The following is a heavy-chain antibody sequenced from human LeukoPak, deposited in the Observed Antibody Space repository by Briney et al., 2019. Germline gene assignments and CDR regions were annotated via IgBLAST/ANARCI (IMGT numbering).Heavy chain of an antibody. CDR2: ISGSGGST. CDR1: GLTFSSYA. V-gene: IGHV3-23*01. J-gene: IGHJ4*02. D-gene: IGHD6-19*01. Sequence: GGSLRLSCAASGLTFSSYATSSVRHAPRKGLEWVSAISGSGGSTYYADSVKGRSTISRDTSKNTLSLQMNSLRAEHTSVYYCAKWFYGYRSGWYFDYWGQGTLLTVS. CDR3: AKWFYGYRSGWYFDY.